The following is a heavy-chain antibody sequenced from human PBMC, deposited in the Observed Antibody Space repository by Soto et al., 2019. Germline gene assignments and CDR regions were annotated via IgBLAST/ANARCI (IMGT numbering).Heavy chain of an antibody. V-gene: IGHV5-51*01. J-gene: IGHJ4*02. Sequence: VHLVQSGAEVRKPGESLKISCQGSGYTFTTSWIGWVRQMPGKGLEWMGIICPSESDSRYSPSFRGQITISADKSINTAYLQWNRLKASDTAMYYCARHPPGRYTDGRPFVYWGQGTLVTVSS. CDR3: ARHPPGRYTDGRPFVY. D-gene: IGHD5-18*01. CDR1: GYTFTTSW. CDR2: ICPSESDS.